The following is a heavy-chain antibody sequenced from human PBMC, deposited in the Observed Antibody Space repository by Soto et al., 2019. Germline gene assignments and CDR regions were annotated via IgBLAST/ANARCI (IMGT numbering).Heavy chain of an antibody. V-gene: IGHV4-59*01. J-gene: IGHJ6*02. CDR2: IYKSGST. CDR3: ARERHSGTWDHYYGMDV. D-gene: IGHD1-26*01. CDR1: GDSISNYN. Sequence: SETPSLTCTVSGDSISNYNWIWIRQPPGKGLDWVGYIYKSGSTNYNPSLKSRVTISVDTSRNQFSLKPTSVAAADTAVYYCARERHSGTWDHYYGMDVWGQGTTVT.